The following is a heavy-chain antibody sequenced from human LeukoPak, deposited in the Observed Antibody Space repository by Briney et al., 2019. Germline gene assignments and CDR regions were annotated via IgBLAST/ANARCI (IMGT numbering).Heavy chain of an antibody. CDR1: GGSISSSSYY. D-gene: IGHD3-22*01. Sequence: SETLSLTCTVSGGSISSSSYYWGWIRQPPGKGLEWIGEINHSGSTNYNPSLKSRVTISVDTSKNQFSLKLSSVTAADTAVYYCAREDRSGYYYGGYYYMDVWGKGTTVTVSS. CDR2: INHSGST. CDR3: AREDRSGYYYGGYYYMDV. V-gene: IGHV4-39*07. J-gene: IGHJ6*03.